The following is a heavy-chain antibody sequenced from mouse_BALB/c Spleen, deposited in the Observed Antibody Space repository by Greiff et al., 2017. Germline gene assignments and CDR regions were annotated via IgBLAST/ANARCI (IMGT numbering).Heavy chain of an antibody. CDR2: IDPANGNT. J-gene: IGHJ1*01. V-gene: IGHV14-3*02. CDR3: ARGDDYDGWYFDV. Sequence: EVQLQESGAELVKPGASVKLSCTASGFNIKDTYMHWVKQRPEQGLEWIGRIDPANGNTKYDPKFQGKATITADTSSNTAYLQLSSLTSEDTAVYYCARGDDYDGWYFDVWGAGTTVTVSS. CDR1: GFNIKDTY. D-gene: IGHD2-4*01.